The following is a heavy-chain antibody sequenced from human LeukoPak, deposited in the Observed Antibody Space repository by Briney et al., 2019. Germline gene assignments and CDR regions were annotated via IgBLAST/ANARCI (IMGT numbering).Heavy chain of an antibody. CDR2: IYSDGTT. J-gene: IGHJ4*02. CDR3: ATNFPTVVTSFDY. CDR1: GFTVITNY. D-gene: IGHD4-23*01. Sequence: GGSLRLSCATSGFTVITNYMSWVRQAPGKGLEWVSVIYSDGTTYYADSVKGRFTISRDNSKNTLYLQMNSLRAEDTAVYYCATNFPTVVTSFDYWGQGTLVTVSS. V-gene: IGHV3-66*01.